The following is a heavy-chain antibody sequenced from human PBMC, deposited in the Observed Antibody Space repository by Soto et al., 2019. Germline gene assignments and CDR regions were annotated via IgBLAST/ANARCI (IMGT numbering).Heavy chain of an antibody. J-gene: IGHJ6*02. CDR1: GGSISSSSYY. V-gene: IGHV4-39*01. CDR3: ARHVAVATNVRSSQPEYYYYGMDV. Sequence: SETLSLTCTVSGGSISSSSYYWGWIRQPPGKGLEWIGSIYYSGSTYYNPSLKSRVTISVDTSKNQFSLKLSPVTAADTAVYYCARHVAVATNVRSSQPEYYYYGMDVWGQGTTVTVSS. D-gene: IGHD5-12*01. CDR2: IYYSGST.